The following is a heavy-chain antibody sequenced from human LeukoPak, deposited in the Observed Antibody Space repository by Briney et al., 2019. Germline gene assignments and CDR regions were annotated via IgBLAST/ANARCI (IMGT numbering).Heavy chain of an antibody. CDR2: ISSSGSTI. CDR3: ARGVAGPRNYYYYMDV. D-gene: IGHD6-19*01. CDR1: GFTFSSYE. J-gene: IGHJ6*03. Sequence: GGSLRLSCAASGFTFSSYEMNWVRQAPGKGLEWVSYISSSGSTIYYADSVKGRFTISRDNAKNSLYLQMNSLRAEDTAVYYCARGVAGPRNYYYYMDVWGKGTTVTISS. V-gene: IGHV3-48*03.